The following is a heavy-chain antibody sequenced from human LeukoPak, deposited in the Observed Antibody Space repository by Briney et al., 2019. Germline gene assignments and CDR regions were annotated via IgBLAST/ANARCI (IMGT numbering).Heavy chain of an antibody. Sequence: GGSLRLSCAASGFTFDDYAMHWVRQAPGKGLEWVSGISWNSGSIGYADSVKGRFTISRDNAKNSLYLRMNSLRPEDTALYYCAKDMRYYDSSGYYFDWGQGTLVTVSS. D-gene: IGHD3-22*01. V-gene: IGHV3-9*01. J-gene: IGHJ4*02. CDR2: ISWNSGSI. CDR1: GFTFDDYA. CDR3: AKDMRYYDSSGYYFD.